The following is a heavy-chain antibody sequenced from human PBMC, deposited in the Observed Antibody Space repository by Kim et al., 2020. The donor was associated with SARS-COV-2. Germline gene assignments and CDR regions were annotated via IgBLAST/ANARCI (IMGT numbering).Heavy chain of an antibody. CDR3: ARDLSYDYGDPH. V-gene: IGHV1-2*02. Sequence: YAQKFKARVTLSRDTSINTAYMELSRLRSDDTAMYYCARDLSYDYGDPHWGQGTLVSVSS. D-gene: IGHD4-17*01. J-gene: IGHJ4*02.